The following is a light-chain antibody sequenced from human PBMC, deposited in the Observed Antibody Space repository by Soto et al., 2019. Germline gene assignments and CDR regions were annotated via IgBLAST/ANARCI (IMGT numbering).Light chain of an antibody. CDR3: QQGFSTPIT. Sequence: DIQMTQSPSSLSASVRGRVTVTFRASQNICNYLNWYQQTPGKAPSLLISTASDLQSGVPSRFSGSRSGTDFTLTISSLQPEDSATYYCQQGFSTPITFGQGTRLE. V-gene: IGKV1-39*01. CDR1: QNICNY. J-gene: IGKJ5*01. CDR2: TAS.